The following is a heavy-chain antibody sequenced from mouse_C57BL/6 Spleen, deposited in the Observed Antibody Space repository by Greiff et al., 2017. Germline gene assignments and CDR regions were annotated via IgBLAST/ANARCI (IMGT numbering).Heavy chain of an antibody. D-gene: IGHD2-5*01. CDR2: IHPNSGST. Sequence: QVQLQQPGAELVKPGASVKLSCKASGYTFTSYWMHWVKQRPGQGLEWIGMIHPNSGSTNYNEKFKSKATLTVDKSSSTAYMQLSSLTSEDSAVYYCARSRSNYGGNAMDYWGQGTSVTVSS. J-gene: IGHJ4*01. CDR1: GYTFTSYW. V-gene: IGHV1-64*01. CDR3: ARSRSNYGGNAMDY.